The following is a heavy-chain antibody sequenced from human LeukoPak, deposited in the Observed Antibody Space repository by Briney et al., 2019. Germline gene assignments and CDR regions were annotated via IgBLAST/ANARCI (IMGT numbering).Heavy chain of an antibody. Sequence: ETLSLTCAVYGGSFSGYYWSWIRQPPGKGLEWIGEINHSGSTNYNPSLKSRVTISVDTSKNQFSLKLSSVTAADTAVYYCARFTGSGDTPNYYYYYYMDVWGKGTTVTVSS. CDR3: ARFTGSGDTPNYYYYYYMDV. V-gene: IGHV4-34*01. CDR1: GGSFSGYY. D-gene: IGHD1-1*01. J-gene: IGHJ6*03. CDR2: INHSGST.